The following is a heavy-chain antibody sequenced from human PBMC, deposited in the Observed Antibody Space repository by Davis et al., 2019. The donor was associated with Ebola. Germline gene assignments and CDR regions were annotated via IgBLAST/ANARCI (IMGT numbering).Heavy chain of an antibody. CDR1: GFTFSSYG. V-gene: IGHV3-7*01. Sequence: GGSLRLSCAASGFTFSSYGMHWVRQAPGKGLEWVANIKQDGSEKYYVDSVKGRFTISRDNAKNSLYLQMNSLRAEDTAVYYCARDDYGDYGYYYYYGMDVWGQGTTVTVSS. D-gene: IGHD4-17*01. J-gene: IGHJ6*02. CDR2: IKQDGSEK. CDR3: ARDDYGDYGYYYYYGMDV.